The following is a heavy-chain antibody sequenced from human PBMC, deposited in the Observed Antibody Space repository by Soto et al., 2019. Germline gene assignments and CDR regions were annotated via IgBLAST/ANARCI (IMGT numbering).Heavy chain of an antibody. V-gene: IGHV1-18*01. J-gene: IGHJ6*02. CDR3: ARDLGSDYDFWSGYYPSPYYYYYGMDV. D-gene: IGHD3-3*01. Sequence: ASVTVSCTASGYTFTSYCISWVRQATGQGLEWMGWISAYNGNTNYAQKLQGRVTMTTDTSTSTAYMELRSLRSDDTAVYYCARDLGSDYDFWSGYYPSPYYYYYGMDVWGQGTTVTVSS. CDR1: GYTFTSYC. CDR2: ISAYNGNT.